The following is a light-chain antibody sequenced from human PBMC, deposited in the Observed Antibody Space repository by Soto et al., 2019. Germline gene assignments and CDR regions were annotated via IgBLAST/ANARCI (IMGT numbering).Light chain of an antibody. J-gene: IGKJ4*01. CDR3: QHLNAFPLT. CDR2: GGS. CDR1: QAINSY. Sequence: IQLTQSPSSLSASVGDRVTITCRASQAINSYLAWYQQEPGKAPKLLIYGGSTLQSGVPSRFSGSGSGTDFTLTISILQSEDFATYYCQHLNAFPLTFGGGTQVEI. V-gene: IGKV1-9*01.